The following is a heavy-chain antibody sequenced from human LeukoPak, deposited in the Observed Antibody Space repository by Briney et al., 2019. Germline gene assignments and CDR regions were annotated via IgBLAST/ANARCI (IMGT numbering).Heavy chain of an antibody. J-gene: IGHJ4*02. Sequence: PSEILSLTCGVSGGSISSTNWWTWVRQPPGEGLEWIGEVHLSGRTNYNPSLESRVTMSVDMSENHISLKLTSVTAADTAVYYCAREGGPYRPLDYSGQGTLVTVSS. V-gene: IGHV4-4*02. CDR2: VHLSGRT. CDR1: GGSISSTNW. CDR3: AREGGPYRPLDY.